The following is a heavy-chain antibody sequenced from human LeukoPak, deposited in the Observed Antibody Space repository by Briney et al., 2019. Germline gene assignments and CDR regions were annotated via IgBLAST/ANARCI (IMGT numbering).Heavy chain of an antibody. Sequence: GGSLRLSCAASGFTFSNAWMSWVRQAPGKGLEWLGFIRSKAYGGTTEYAASVKGRFTISRDDSKSIAYLQMNSLKIEDTAVYFCARARGSSWYGSEYYFDYWGQGTLVTVSS. CDR2: IRSKAYGGTT. V-gene: IGHV3-49*04. D-gene: IGHD6-13*01. J-gene: IGHJ4*02. CDR1: GFTFSNAW. CDR3: ARARGSSWYGSEYYFDY.